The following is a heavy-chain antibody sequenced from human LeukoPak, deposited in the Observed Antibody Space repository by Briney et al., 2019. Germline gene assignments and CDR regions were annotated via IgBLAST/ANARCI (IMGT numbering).Heavy chain of an antibody. V-gene: IGHV3-23*01. CDR3: AKQATGGHYPFDF. Sequence: PGGSLRLSCAVSGVTFSNQPISWVRQGPEKGLEWVSSISGNGRNTDYAESVKGRFTISRDDSKNTLWLQMNSLRAEDTAVYFCAKQATGGHYPFDFWGQGTLVTVSS. CDR1: GVTFSNQP. CDR2: ISGNGRNT. D-gene: IGHD2-8*02. J-gene: IGHJ4*02.